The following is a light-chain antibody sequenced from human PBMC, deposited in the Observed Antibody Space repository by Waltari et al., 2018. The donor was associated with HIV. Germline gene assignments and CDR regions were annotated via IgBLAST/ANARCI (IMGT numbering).Light chain of an antibody. V-gene: IGLV6-57*02. CDR1: SGSIASNY. CDR3: QSYDNSPV. Sequence: NFMLTQPHSVSESPGKTVTISCTGSSGSIASNYVQWYQQRPGSAPTTVIYEDNQRPSGFPDRFSGSIDSSSNSASLTISGLKTEDEADYDCQSYDNSPVVGGGTKLTVL. CDR2: EDN. J-gene: IGLJ2*01.